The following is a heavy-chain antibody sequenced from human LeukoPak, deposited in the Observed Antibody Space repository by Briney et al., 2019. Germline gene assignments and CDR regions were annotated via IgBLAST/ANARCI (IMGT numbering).Heavy chain of an antibody. V-gene: IGHV4-39*07. Sequence: PSETLSLTCTVSGGSISSSSYYWDWIRQPPGKGLEWIGSIYYSGSTYYNPSLKSRVTISVDTSKNQFSLKLSSVTAADTAVYYCASNVAVAGRRAFDIWGQGTMVTVSS. J-gene: IGHJ3*02. CDR2: IYYSGST. CDR1: GGSISSSSYY. CDR3: ASNVAVAGRRAFDI. D-gene: IGHD6-19*01.